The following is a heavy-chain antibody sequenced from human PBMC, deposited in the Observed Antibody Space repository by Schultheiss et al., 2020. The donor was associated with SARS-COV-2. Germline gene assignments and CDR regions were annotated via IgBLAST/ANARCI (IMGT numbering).Heavy chain of an antibody. D-gene: IGHD2-21*01. V-gene: IGHV4-59*08. CDR1: GDSISRYY. Sequence: SETLSLTCIVSGDSISRYYWSWIRQPPGKGLEWIGYIYNSGSTNYNPSLKSRVTISLDTSNNQLSLILSSVTAADTAVYYCARRAYCGDDCFPFDYWGQGTLVTVSS. CDR2: IYNSGST. J-gene: IGHJ4*02. CDR3: ARRAYCGDDCFPFDY.